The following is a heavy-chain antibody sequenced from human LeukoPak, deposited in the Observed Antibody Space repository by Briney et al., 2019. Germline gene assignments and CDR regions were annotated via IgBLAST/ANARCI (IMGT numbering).Heavy chain of an antibody. D-gene: IGHD6-13*01. CDR1: GGSISSGGYS. Sequence: PSETLSLTCAVSGGSISSGGYSWSWIRQPPGKGLEWIGYIYHSGSTYYNPSLKSRVTISVDRSKNQFSLKLSSVTAADTAVYYCARGTGIAAAGLFDYWGQGTLVTVSS. CDR3: ARGTGIAAAGLFDY. CDR2: IYHSGST. V-gene: IGHV4-30-2*01. J-gene: IGHJ4*02.